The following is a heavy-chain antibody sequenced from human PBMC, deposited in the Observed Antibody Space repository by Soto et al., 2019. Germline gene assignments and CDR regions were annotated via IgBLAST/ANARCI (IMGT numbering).Heavy chain of an antibody. CDR3: AKEERGQTYSYDSSGYYPHNWFDP. Sequence: GASLRLSCRASGFTFSSYGMHWVRQAPGKGLEWVTVISYDGSNKYYADSVKGRFTISRDNSKNTLYLQMNSLRAEDTAVYYCAKEERGQTYSYDSSGYYPHNWFDPWGQGTLVTVSS. CDR1: GFTFSSYG. CDR2: ISYDGSNK. D-gene: IGHD3-22*01. J-gene: IGHJ5*02. V-gene: IGHV3-30*18.